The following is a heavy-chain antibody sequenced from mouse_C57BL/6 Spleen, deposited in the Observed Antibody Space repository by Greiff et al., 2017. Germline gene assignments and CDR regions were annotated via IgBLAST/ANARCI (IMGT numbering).Heavy chain of an antibody. Sequence: VQLQQSVAELVRPGASVKLSCTASGFNIKNNYMHWVKQRPEQGLDWIGRIDPANGNTKYAPKFQGKVTITADTSSNPGYLQLSSLTSEDTAMYYCAREERSLFLTYWGQGTLVTVSA. CDR3: AREERSLFLTY. CDR2: IDPANGNT. J-gene: IGHJ3*01. V-gene: IGHV14-3*01. CDR1: GFNIKNNY.